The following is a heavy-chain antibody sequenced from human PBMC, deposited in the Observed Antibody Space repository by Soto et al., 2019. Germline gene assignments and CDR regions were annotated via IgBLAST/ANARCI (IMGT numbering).Heavy chain of an antibody. CDR3: ARDRARNTAMVPPRGMDV. CDR1: GYTFTSYG. Sequence: ASVKVSCKASGYTFTSYGISWVRQAPGQGLEWMGWISAYNGSTNYAQKLQDRVTMTTDTSTSTAYMELRSLRSDDTAVYYCARDRARNTAMVPPRGMDVWGQGTTVTVSS. CDR2: ISAYNGST. V-gene: IGHV1-18*01. J-gene: IGHJ6*02. D-gene: IGHD5-18*01.